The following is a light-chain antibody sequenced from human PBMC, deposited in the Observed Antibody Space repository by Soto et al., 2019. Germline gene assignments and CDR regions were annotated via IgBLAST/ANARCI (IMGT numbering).Light chain of an antibody. CDR2: DVS. J-gene: IGLJ1*01. CDR3: SSYTSGTTRYV. V-gene: IGLV2-14*03. Sequence: QSVLTQAASVSGSPGQSVTISCTGTSSDDGGYNYVSWYQQNAGKAPKLTIYDVSNRPSGVSDRFSGSKSGNTASLTISGLQAEDEADYYCSSYTSGTTRYVFGTGTKVTVL. CDR1: SSDDGGYNY.